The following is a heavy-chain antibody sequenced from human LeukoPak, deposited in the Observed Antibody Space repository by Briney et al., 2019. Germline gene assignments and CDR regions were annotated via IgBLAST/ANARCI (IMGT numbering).Heavy chain of an antibody. CDR3: ARGDTAMATAY. D-gene: IGHD5-18*01. V-gene: IGHV3-48*03. Sequence: GGSLRLSCAASGFTFSSYEMNWVRQAPGKGLEWVSYISSSGSTIYYADSVKGRFTIPRDNAKNSLYLQMNSLRAEDTAVYYCARGDTAMATAYWGQGTLVTVSS. CDR1: GFTFSSYE. CDR2: ISSSGSTI. J-gene: IGHJ4*02.